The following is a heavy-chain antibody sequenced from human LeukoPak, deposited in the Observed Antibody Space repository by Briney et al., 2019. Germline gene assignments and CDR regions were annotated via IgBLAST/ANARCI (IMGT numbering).Heavy chain of an antibody. D-gene: IGHD2-2*01. V-gene: IGHV3-53*01. Sequence: PGGSLRLSCAASGFTVSSAYISWGRQAPGKGLEWVSVIYSGGNIYYADSVKGRFTISRDNSKNTLYLQMNSLRVEDTAVYYCARGKSQLLSFDYWGQGTLVTVSS. CDR3: ARGKSQLLSFDY. CDR2: IYSGGNI. CDR1: GFTVSSAY. J-gene: IGHJ4*02.